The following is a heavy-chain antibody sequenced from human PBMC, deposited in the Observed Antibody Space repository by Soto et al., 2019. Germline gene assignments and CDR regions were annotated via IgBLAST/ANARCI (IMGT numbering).Heavy chain of an antibody. D-gene: IGHD2-21*01. Sequence: EVQLVQSGAEVKKPGESLRISCKASGHSFTDYWISWVRQMPGKGLEWMARIDPSDSYTNYSPSFQGHVTISADKSLNTAFLKGSSLKASDRAMDYCARLGLIAGIQGGGYYGMDVWGQGTTVTVSS. CDR1: GHSFTDYW. V-gene: IGHV5-10-1*01. CDR3: ARLGLIAGIQGGGYYGMDV. J-gene: IGHJ6*02. CDR2: IDPSDSYT.